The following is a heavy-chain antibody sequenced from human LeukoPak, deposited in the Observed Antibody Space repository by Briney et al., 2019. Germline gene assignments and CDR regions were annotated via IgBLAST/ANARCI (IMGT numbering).Heavy chain of an antibody. CDR2: INHSGST. CDR1: GGSFSGYY. CDR3: ARGIIVGATWGENYNCFDP. Sequence: SETLSLTCAVYGGSFSGYYWSWIRQPPGKGLEWIGEINHSGSTNYNPSLKSRVTISVDTSKNQFSLKLSSVTAADTAVYYCARGIIVGATWGENYNCFDPWGQGTLVTVSS. J-gene: IGHJ5*02. V-gene: IGHV4-34*01. D-gene: IGHD1-26*01.